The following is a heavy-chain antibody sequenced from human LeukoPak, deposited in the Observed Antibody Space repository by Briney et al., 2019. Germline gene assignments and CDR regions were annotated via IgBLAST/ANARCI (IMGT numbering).Heavy chain of an antibody. CDR1: GYTFTSYD. CDR2: MNPNSGNT. Sequence: ASVKVSCKASGYTFTSYDINWVRQATGQGLEWMGWMNPNSGNTGYAQKFQGRVTMTRNTSISTAYMELSSLRSEDTAVYYCASRGQYSSGWEDYYYGMDVWGQGTTVTLSS. D-gene: IGHD6-19*01. J-gene: IGHJ6*02. CDR3: ASRGQYSSGWEDYYYGMDV. V-gene: IGHV1-8*01.